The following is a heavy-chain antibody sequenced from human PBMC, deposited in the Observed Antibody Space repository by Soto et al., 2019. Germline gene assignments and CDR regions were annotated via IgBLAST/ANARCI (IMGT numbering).Heavy chain of an antibody. CDR2: IIPIFGTA. CDR1: GGTFSSYA. Sequence: SVKVSCKGSGGTFSSYAISWVRQAPGQGLEWMGGIIPIFGTANYAQKFQGRVTITADESTSTAYMELSSLGSEDTAVYYCARVSRKDSSSWYGWFDPWGQGNLVTVSS. CDR3: ARVSRKDSSSWYGWFDP. J-gene: IGHJ5*02. V-gene: IGHV1-69*13. D-gene: IGHD6-13*01.